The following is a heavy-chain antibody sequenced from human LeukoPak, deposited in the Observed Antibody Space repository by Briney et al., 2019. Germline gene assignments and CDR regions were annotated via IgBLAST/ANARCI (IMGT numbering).Heavy chain of an antibody. J-gene: IGHJ4*02. D-gene: IGHD3-22*01. V-gene: IGHV1-18*01. Sequence: GASVKVSCEASGYTFTSYGISWVRQAPGQGLEWMGWISAYNGNTNYAQKLQGRVAMTTDTSTSTAYMELRSLRSDDTAVYYCASSRYYDSSGYYYPWYFDYWGQGTLVTVSS. CDR2: ISAYNGNT. CDR3: ASSRYYDSSGYYYPWYFDY. CDR1: GYTFTSYG.